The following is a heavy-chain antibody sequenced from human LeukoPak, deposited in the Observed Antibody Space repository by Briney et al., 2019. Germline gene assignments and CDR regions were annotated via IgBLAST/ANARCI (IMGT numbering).Heavy chain of an antibody. CDR3: ARGTMVRGVIIAGLDY. CDR2: ISAYNGNT. V-gene: IGHV1-18*01. Sequence: GASVKVSCKASGYTFTSYGISWVRQAPGQGLEWMGWISAYNGNTNYAQKLQGRVTMATDTSTSTAYMELRSLRSDDTAVYYCARGTMVRGVIIAGLDYWGQGTLVTVSS. D-gene: IGHD3-10*01. CDR1: GYTFTSYG. J-gene: IGHJ4*02.